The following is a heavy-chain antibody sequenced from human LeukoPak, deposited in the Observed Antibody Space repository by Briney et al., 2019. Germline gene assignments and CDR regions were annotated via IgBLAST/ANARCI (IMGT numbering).Heavy chain of an antibody. J-gene: IGHJ6*03. Sequence: GGSLRLSCATSGFTFSSYNMNWVRQAPGKGLEWVSSISSSRRHIYYADSMKGRFTISRDNAKNSLYLQMNSLRAEDTAVYYCARGATFYYYMDVWGRGTTVTVSS. CDR1: GFTFSSYN. CDR3: ARGATFYYYMDV. CDR2: ISSSRRHI. V-gene: IGHV3-21*01.